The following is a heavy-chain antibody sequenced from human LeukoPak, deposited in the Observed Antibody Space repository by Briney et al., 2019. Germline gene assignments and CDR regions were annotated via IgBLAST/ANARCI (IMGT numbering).Heavy chain of an antibody. D-gene: IGHD4-17*01. CDR3: ARRMTTVTTHYYYYYYMDV. V-gene: IGHV4-34*01. Sequence: PSETLSLTCTVSGGSISSYYWSWIRQPPGKGLEWIGEINHSGSTNYNPSLKSRVTISVDTSKNQFSLKLSSVTAADTAVYYCARRMTTVTTHYYYYYYMDVWGKGTTVTVSS. J-gene: IGHJ6*03. CDR1: GGSISSYY. CDR2: INHSGST.